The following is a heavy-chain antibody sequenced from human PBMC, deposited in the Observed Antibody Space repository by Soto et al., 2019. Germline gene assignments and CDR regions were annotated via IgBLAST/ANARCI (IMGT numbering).Heavy chain of an antibody. J-gene: IGHJ4*02. Sequence: SETLSLTCTVSGGSISSYYWSWIRQSPGKGLEWIGYISYSGSTKYNPSLKSRVTMSVDTSKNQFSLKLISVTTADTAVYFCAREGNLGRWIQPLDSWGQGTLVTVSS. V-gene: IGHV4-59*01. D-gene: IGHD2-2*03. CDR3: AREGNLGRWIQPLDS. CDR1: GGSISSYY. CDR2: ISYSGST.